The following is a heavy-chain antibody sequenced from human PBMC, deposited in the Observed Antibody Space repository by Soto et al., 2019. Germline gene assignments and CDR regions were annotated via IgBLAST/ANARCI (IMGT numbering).Heavy chain of an antibody. CDR1: GGSISSGGYS. CDR3: AGAAIFYWFDP. Sequence: PSETLSLTCAVSGGSISSGGYSWSWIRQPPGKGLEWIGYIYHSGSTYYNPSLKSRATISVDRSKNQFSLKLSSVTAADTAVYYCAGAAIFYWFDPWGQGTLVTVSS. D-gene: IGHD3-9*01. V-gene: IGHV4-30-2*01. J-gene: IGHJ5*02. CDR2: IYHSGST.